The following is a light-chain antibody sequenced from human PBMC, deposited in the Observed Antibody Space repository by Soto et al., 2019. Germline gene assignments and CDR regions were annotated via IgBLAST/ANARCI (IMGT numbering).Light chain of an antibody. CDR1: SANIGSNT. Sequence: QAVLTQPPSASGTPGQRVTISCSGSSANIGSNTVNWYQQLPGSAPKLLIFSNTQRPSGVPDRFSGSRSGTSASLAISGLQSEDEADYYCAAWDDSLTGVLFGGGTKVTVL. J-gene: IGLJ2*01. V-gene: IGLV1-44*01. CDR2: SNT. CDR3: AAWDDSLTGVL.